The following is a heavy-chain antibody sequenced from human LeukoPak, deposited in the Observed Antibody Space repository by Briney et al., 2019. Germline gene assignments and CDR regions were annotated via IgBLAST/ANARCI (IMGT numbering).Heavy chain of an antibody. CDR2: IFYSGRA. Sequence: SETLSLTCSVSGGSINSYYWSWIRQPPGKGLEWIGYIFYSGRANHSGKTSYNPSLTSRVTISVDTSKNQFSLKVTSVTAADTAVYYCARSFTGYDPASEYWGQGTLVTVSS. CDR1: GGSINSYY. CDR3: ARSFTGYDPASEY. J-gene: IGHJ4*02. D-gene: IGHD5-12*01. V-gene: IGHV4-59*08.